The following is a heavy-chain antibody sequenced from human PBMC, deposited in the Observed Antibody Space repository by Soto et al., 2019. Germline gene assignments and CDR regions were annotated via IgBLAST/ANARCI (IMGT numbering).Heavy chain of an antibody. V-gene: IGHV4-31*03. CDR1: GDSIASHDYY. CDR2: SYHSGET. Sequence: QVQLQESGPGLVKPSQTLSLTCIVSGDSIASHDYYWGWIRKLPGKGLEWLGHSYHSGETSHNPSLTSRLTISIDPSKTQVSLSLSSATAAYTAAYYCARDRSGEFLKGSGMDVWCQGTTVTVSS. CDR3: ARDRSGEFLKGSGMDV. D-gene: IGHD3-10*01. J-gene: IGHJ6*02.